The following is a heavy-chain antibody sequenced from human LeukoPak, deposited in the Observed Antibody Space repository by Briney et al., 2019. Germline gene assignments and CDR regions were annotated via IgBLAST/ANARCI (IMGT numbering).Heavy chain of an antibody. V-gene: IGHV4-39*01. CDR3: ARQLGEYFDY. CDR2: IYYSGST. D-gene: IGHD3-16*01. J-gene: IGHJ4*02. CDR1: GGSISSSSYY. Sequence: SETLSLTCTVSGGSISSSSYYWGWIRQPPGKGLEWIGSIYYSGSTYYKPSLKSRVTISVDTSKNQFSLKLSSVTAADTAVYYCARQLGEYFDYWGQGTLVTVSS.